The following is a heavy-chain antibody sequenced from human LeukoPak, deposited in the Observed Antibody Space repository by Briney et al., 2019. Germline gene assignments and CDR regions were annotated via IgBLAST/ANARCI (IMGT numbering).Heavy chain of an antibody. D-gene: IGHD3-22*01. CDR1: GFTFNDFY. CDR3: ARRPYSDTSGRLSDV. CDR2: IGSSGSPT. V-gene: IGHV3-11*04. Sequence: GGSLRLSCAASGFTFNDFYMSWIRQAPGKGLEWTSYIGSSGSPTHYADSVGGRFTISRDNAKNSLYLQMNSLRDEDTAVYFCARRPYSDTSGRLSDVWGQGTTVTVSS. J-gene: IGHJ6*02.